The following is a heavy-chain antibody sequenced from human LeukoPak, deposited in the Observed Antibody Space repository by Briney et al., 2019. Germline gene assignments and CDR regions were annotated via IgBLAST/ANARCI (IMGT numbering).Heavy chain of an antibody. CDR1: GFTFSSYE. V-gene: IGHV3-48*03. CDR3: ARDLPYYYYMDV. CDR2: ISSSGSTI. J-gene: IGHJ6*03. Sequence: QPGGSLRLSCAASGFTFSSYEMNWVRQAPGKGLEWVSYISSSGSTIYYADSVKGRFTISRDNAKNSLYLQMNSLRAEDTAVYYCARDLPYYYYMDVWGKGTTVTISS.